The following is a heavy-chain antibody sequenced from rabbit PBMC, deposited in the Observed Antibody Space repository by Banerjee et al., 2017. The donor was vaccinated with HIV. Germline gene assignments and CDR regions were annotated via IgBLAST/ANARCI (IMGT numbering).Heavy chain of an antibody. CDR1: GFDFSANYY. V-gene: IGHV1S45*01. J-gene: IGHJ3*01. Sequence: QQQLEESGGGLVKPGGTLTLTCKASGFDFSANYYMCWVRQAPGKGLEWIGCISTSDGTTYYASWAKGRFTISKASSTTVTLQMTSLTAADTATYFCARSSDAGCAYALWGQGTLVTVS. CDR3: ARSSDAGCAYAL. D-gene: IGHD6-1*01. CDR2: ISTSDGTT.